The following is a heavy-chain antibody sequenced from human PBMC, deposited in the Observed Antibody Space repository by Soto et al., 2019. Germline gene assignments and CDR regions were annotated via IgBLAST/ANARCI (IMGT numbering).Heavy chain of an antibody. D-gene: IGHD6-19*01. V-gene: IGHV5-51*01. CDR1: GSSFASYW. CDR2: IYPGDSDT. Sequence: AGESLNISFQRSGSSFASYWIAWVLHMPGKNLEWRGIIYPGDSDTRYSPSLQGQVTISADKSLRTAYLQWTSLKAWDKAVYQCASENRSGWYQRYYYYRMDVWGQGSTVT. CDR3: ASENRSGWYQRYYYYRMDV. J-gene: IGHJ6*02.